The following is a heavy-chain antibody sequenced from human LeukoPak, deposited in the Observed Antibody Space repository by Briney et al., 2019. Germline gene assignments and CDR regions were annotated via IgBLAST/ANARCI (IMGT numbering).Heavy chain of an antibody. CDR2: IYSGGST. D-gene: IGHD1-26*01. Sequence: GGSLRLSCAASGFTVSSNDMSWVRQAPGKGLEWVSVIYSGGSTYYADSVKGRFTISRDNSKNTLYLQMNSLRAEDTAVYYCARLVGATYYFDYWGQGTLVTVSS. CDR3: ARLVGATYYFDY. J-gene: IGHJ4*02. CDR1: GFTVSSND. V-gene: IGHV3-53*01.